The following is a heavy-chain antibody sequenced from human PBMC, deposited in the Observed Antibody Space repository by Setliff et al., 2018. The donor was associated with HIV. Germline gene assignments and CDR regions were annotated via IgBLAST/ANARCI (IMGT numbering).Heavy chain of an antibody. Sequence: LRLSCAASGFTFSDYYMSWIRQAPGKGLEWVSYISSSSSTIYYADSVKGRFTISRDNAKNSLYLQMNSLRAEDTAVYYCARSNCGGDCDAFDIWGQGTMVTVSS. CDR3: ARSNCGGDCDAFDI. CDR1: GFTFSDYY. J-gene: IGHJ3*02. CDR2: ISSSSSTI. V-gene: IGHV3-11*04. D-gene: IGHD2-21*02.